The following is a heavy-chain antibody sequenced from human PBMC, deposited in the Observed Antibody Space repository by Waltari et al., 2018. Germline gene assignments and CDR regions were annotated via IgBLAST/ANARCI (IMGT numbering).Heavy chain of an antibody. J-gene: IGHJ4*02. D-gene: IGHD2-15*01. CDR3: AREGYTSGRAGNFDY. CDR2: MSYDGYSR. CDR1: RSAFNNVI. V-gene: IGHV3-30-3*01. Sequence: LVESGGDVVQAGRSLRLSCASSRSAFNNVIMHWVRQAPGKGLEWVSAMSYDGYSRYYADSVKGRFTISRDDSLKTVYLQLDSLRVEDTAVYYCAREGYTSGRAGNFDYWGQGTLVTVSS.